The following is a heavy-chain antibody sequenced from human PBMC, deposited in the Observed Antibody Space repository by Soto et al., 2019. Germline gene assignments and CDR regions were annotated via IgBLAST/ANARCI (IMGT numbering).Heavy chain of an antibody. V-gene: IGHV3-30-3*01. CDR3: ARDRGARYFVSTGYYQGRTIFDS. Sequence: QVQLVESGGGVVRPGGSLRLSCEASGFTFSNYTMHWVRQSPGKGLEWVSVIAYDGSNQFYADAVKGRFTISRDNSDSTMYLQLSSLGAEDTDVYYCARDRGARYFVSTGYYQGRTIFDSWGQGTLVTVSS. CDR1: GFTFSNYT. CDR2: IAYDGSNQ. J-gene: IGHJ4*02. D-gene: IGHD3-9*01.